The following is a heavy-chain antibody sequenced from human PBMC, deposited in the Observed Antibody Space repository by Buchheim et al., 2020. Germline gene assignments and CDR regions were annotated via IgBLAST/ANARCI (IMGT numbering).Heavy chain of an antibody. D-gene: IGHD2-2*02. CDR3: ARLGAIRLGYYYYGMDV. Sequence: QVQLQQWGAGLLKTSETLSLTCAVYGGSFSGYYWSWIRQPPGKGLEWIGEINHSGSTNYNPYLKSRVTISVATSKNQFSLTLSSVTAADTAVYYCARLGAIRLGYYYYGMDVWGQGTT. V-gene: IGHV4-34*01. CDR2: INHSGST. J-gene: IGHJ6*02. CDR1: GGSFSGYY.